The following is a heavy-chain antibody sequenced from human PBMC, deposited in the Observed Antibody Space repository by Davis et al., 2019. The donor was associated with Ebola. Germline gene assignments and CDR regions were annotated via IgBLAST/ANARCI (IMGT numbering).Heavy chain of an antibody. D-gene: IGHD5-18*01. CDR1: GFTFSSYW. CDR3: AKDATGYSYGSYYYYYGMDV. CDR2: INSDGSST. Sequence: GESLKISCAASGFTFSSYWMHWVRQAPGKGLVWVSRINSDGSSTSYADSVKGRFTISRDNAKNTLYLQMNSLRAEDTAVYYCAKDATGYSYGSYYYYYGMDVWGQGTTVTVSS. J-gene: IGHJ6*02. V-gene: IGHV3-74*01.